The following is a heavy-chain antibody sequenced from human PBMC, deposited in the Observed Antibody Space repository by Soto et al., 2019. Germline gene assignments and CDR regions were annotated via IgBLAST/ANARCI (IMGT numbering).Heavy chain of an antibody. J-gene: IGHJ5*02. Sequence: QVQLVQSGAEEKKPGASVKVSCKASGYTFTTYPMNWLRQAPGQRPEWMGWINVGNGGTKYSQKFQGRVSITRDTSASTASMQLSRLRSDDTAVYYCATDRGGYCSGGSCPEAWFDPWGQGTLVTVT. V-gene: IGHV1-3*05. CDR1: GYTFTTYP. CDR3: ATDRGGYCSGGSCPEAWFDP. D-gene: IGHD2-15*01. CDR2: INVGNGGT.